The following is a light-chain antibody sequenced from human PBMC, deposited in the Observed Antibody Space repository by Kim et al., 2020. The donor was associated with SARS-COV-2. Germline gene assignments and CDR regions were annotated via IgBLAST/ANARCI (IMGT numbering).Light chain of an antibody. V-gene: IGLV3-25*03. CDR3: QSTDSSGTYV. Sequence: VSPGQTARITCSGDALPKQYAYWYQQKPGQAPVLVIYKDSERPSGIPERFSGSSSGTTVTLTISGVQAEDEADYYCQSTDSSGTYVFGTGTKVTVL. J-gene: IGLJ1*01. CDR1: ALPKQY. CDR2: KDS.